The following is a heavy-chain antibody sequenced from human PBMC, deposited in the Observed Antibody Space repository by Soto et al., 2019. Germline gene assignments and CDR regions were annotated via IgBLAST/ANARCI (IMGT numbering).Heavy chain of an antibody. CDR1: GGSFSVYY. CDR2: INHSGST. J-gene: IGHJ4*02. Sequence: PSETLCLTCAVYGGSFSVYYCSLIRQPPGKGLEWIGEINHSGSTNYNPSLKSRVTISVDTSKNQFSLKLSSVTAADTAVYYSARASLYSSGIFDYWGQGTLVTVSS. CDR3: ARASLYSSGIFDY. V-gene: IGHV4-34*01. D-gene: IGHD6-19*01.